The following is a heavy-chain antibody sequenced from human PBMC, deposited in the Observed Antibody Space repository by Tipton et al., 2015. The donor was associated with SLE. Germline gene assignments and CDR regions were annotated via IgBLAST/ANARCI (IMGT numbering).Heavy chain of an antibody. Sequence: SLRLSCAASGFTFSSSGMHWVRQAPGRGLEWVAFIRYNGANEYYADSVKGRFTISRDNSKNTLYLQMDSLTSEDTAVYYCAKDHIVSGSSCYAVGFWGQGTLVTVSS. CDR1: GFTFSSSG. D-gene: IGHD2-2*01. CDR2: IRYNGANE. CDR3: AKDHIVSGSSCYAVGF. V-gene: IGHV3-30*02. J-gene: IGHJ4*02.